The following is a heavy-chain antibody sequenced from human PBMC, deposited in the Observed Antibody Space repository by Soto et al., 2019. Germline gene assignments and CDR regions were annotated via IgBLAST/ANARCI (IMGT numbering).Heavy chain of an antibody. V-gene: IGHV1-18*01. CDR3: ARDPLKSTWSGGIAIDI. D-gene: IGHD3-10*01. J-gene: IGHJ3*02. CDR1: GYTESSYA. CDR2: ISAYNGNR. Sequence: ASVKISCMSSGYTESSYATNFLRQAPGQVLKGVGWISAYNGNRNYEQKFQDRVTMTIDNSRTTAYMERTSRGPDDTAVYYCARDPLKSTWSGGIAIDIWAQGTMVTVSS.